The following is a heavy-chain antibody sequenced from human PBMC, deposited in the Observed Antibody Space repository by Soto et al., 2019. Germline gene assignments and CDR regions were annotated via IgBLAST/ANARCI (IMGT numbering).Heavy chain of an antibody. CDR1: GYTFTGYY. CDR2: INPNSGGT. Sequence: ASVNVSCKSSGYTFTGYYIHWVRQAPGQGLEWMGWINPNSGGTNYAQKFQGRVTMTRDTSISTAYMELSRLRSDDTAVYYCARSYGGNSNYYYYYGMDVWGQGTTVTV. J-gene: IGHJ6*02. V-gene: IGHV1-2*02. D-gene: IGHD4-17*01. CDR3: ARSYGGNSNYYYYYGMDV.